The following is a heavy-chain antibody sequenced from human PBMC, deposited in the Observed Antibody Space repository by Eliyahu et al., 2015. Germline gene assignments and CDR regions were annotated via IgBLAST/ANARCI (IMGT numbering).Heavy chain of an antibody. CDR3: AKPRCGGGDCHHEIYAEYFHR. CDR2: ISGNADNT. CDR1: XXXFTNXX. D-gene: IGHD2-21*02. Sequence: EVQLLESGGGLEQPGGSLRXSCAAXXXXFTNXXXRWXRQAPGXGLEWVSGISGNADNTYYADSVKGRFTISRDNSKNTLYLQMNSLRADDTAVYFCAKPRCGGGDCHHEIYAEYFHRWGQGTLVTVSS. J-gene: IGHJ1*01. V-gene: IGHV3-23*01.